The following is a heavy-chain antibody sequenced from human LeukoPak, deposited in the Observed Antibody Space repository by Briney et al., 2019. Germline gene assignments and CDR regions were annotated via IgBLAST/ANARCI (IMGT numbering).Heavy chain of an antibody. D-gene: IGHD6-6*01. J-gene: IGHJ5*02. CDR3: ARDLRYSSSLSWFDP. V-gene: IGHV4-59*01. CDR1: GGSISSYY. Sequence: SENLSLTCTVSGGSISSYYWSWIRQPPGKGLEWIGYIYYSGSTNYNPSLKSRVTISVDTSKNQFSLKLSSVTAADTAVYYCARDLRYSSSLSWFDPWGQGTLVTVSS. CDR2: IYYSGST.